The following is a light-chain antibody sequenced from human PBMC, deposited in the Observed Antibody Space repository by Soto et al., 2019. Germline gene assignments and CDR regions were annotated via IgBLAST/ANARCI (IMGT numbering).Light chain of an antibody. CDR1: QSINNY. J-gene: IGKJ5*01. Sequence: EIVLTQSPVTLSLSPGERATLSCRASQSINNYLAWYQHKPGQAPRLLIYDASTRATGIPARFSGSGSGTDFTLTISNLEPEDFAVYYCQQRFNWQVTFGQGTRLDIK. CDR3: QQRFNWQVT. CDR2: DAS. V-gene: IGKV3-11*01.